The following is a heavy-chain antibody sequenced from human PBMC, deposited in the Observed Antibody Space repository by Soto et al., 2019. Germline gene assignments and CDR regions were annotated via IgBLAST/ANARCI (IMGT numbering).Heavy chain of an antibody. CDR1: GFTFSSYA. J-gene: IGHJ4*02. CDR3: ARRYSSSWSVNFFDY. Sequence: PGGSLRLSCAASGFTFSSYAMHWVRQAPGKGPEWVAVISYDGSNKYYADSVKGRFTISRDNSKNTLYLQMNSLRAEDTAVYYCARRYSSSWSVNFFDYWGQGTLVTVSS. CDR2: ISYDGSNK. V-gene: IGHV3-30-3*01. D-gene: IGHD6-13*01.